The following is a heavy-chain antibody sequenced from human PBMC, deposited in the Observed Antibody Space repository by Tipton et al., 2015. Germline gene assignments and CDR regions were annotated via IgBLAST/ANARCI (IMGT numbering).Heavy chain of an antibody. CDR3: ASRDWLLHHFDY. D-gene: IGHD6-19*01. Sequence: TLSLTCTVSGGSVTSGTSYWSWIRQPPGKGLEWIGRIYTGGRTNYNPSLKSRVTMSVDTSKNQFSLKLNSVTAADAAMYYCASRDWLLHHFDYWGQGTLVTVSS. J-gene: IGHJ4*02. CDR1: GGSVTSGTSY. V-gene: IGHV4-61*02. CDR2: IYTGGRT.